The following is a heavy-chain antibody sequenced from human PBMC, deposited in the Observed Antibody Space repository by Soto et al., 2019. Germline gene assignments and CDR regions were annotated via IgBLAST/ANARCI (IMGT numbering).Heavy chain of an antibody. V-gene: IGHV1-18*01. D-gene: IGHD3-10*01. CDR2: ISAYNGNT. Sequence: ASVKVSCKASGYTFTSYGISWVRQAPGQGLEWMGWISAYNGNTNYAQKLQGRVTMTTDTSTSTAYMELRSLRSDDTAVYYCARDPEGKPLLWFGDPSWYGMDVWGQGTTVTVSS. J-gene: IGHJ6*02. CDR3: ARDPEGKPLLWFGDPSWYGMDV. CDR1: GYTFTSYG.